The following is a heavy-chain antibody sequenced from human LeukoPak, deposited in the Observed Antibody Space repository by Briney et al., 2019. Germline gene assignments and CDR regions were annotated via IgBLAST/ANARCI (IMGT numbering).Heavy chain of an antibody. D-gene: IGHD3-10*01. V-gene: IGHV1-69*04. CDR2: ITPILGIA. J-gene: IGHJ4*02. CDR1: GGTFSSYA. CDR3: ARAGYYGSGSLFDY. Sequence: SVKVSCKASGGTFSSYAISWVRQAPGQGLEWMGRITPILGIANYAQKFQGRVTITADKSTSTAYMELSSLRSEDTAVYYCARAGYYGSGSLFDYWGQGTLVTVSS.